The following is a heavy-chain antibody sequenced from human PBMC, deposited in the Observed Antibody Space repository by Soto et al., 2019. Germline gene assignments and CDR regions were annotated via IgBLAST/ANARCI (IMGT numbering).Heavy chain of an antibody. J-gene: IGHJ6*03. V-gene: IGHV4-59*08. CDR3: ARTKGPLAKPAYYYYMDV. CDR2: IYYSGST. Sequence: QVQLQESGPGLVKPSETLSLTCTVSGGSISSYYWSWIRQPPGKGLEWIGYIYYSGSTNYNPSLRSRATISVDTSKNRFSLKLSSVTAADTAVYYCARTKGPLAKPAYYYYMDVWGKGTTVTVSS. CDR1: GGSISSYY.